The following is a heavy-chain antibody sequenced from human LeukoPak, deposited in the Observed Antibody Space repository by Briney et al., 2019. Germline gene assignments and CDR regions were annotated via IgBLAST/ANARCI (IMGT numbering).Heavy chain of an antibody. CDR1: GFTFSSYS. V-gene: IGHV3-21*01. Sequence: GGSLRLSCAASGFTFSSYSMNWVRQAPGKGLEWVSFISSSRSYIYYADSVEGRFTISRDNAKNSLYLQMNSLRAEDTAVYYCARFIAAPYYFDYWGRGTLVTASS. CDR2: ISSSRSYI. J-gene: IGHJ4*02. D-gene: IGHD6-13*01. CDR3: ARFIAAPYYFDY.